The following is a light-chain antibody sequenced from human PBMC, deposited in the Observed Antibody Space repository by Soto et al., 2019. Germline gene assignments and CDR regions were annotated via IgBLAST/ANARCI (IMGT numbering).Light chain of an antibody. CDR3: SSHSSSSAYYV. CDR1: SSDIGYCDD. V-gene: IGLV2-14*01. J-gene: IGLJ1*01. CDR2: EVN. Sequence: QSALTQPASVSGSPGQSITISCTGTSSDIGYCDDVSWYQHHSGKAPKLIIYEVNSRPSGVSNRFSGSKSVTTASLTISGLQAEDEADYFCSSHSSSSAYYVFGTGTKLTVL.